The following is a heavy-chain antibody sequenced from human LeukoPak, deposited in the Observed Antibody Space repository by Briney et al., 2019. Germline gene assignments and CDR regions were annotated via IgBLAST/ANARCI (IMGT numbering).Heavy chain of an antibody. CDR2: INNDGTGI. Sequence: GGSLRLSCAGSGFTLSNHWMHWVRQAPGKGVVWVSRINNDGTGIIYADSVKGRFTISRDNAKNSLYLQMNSLRAEDTGVYYCARGPPLFDPWGQGTLVAVSS. V-gene: IGHV3-74*01. J-gene: IGHJ5*02. CDR3: ARGPPLFDP. CDR1: GFTLSNHW.